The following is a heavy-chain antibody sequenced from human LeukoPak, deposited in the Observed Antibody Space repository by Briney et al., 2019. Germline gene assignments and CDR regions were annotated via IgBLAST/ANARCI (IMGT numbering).Heavy chain of an antibody. V-gene: IGHV3-72*01. CDR3: ATYNSGGYDS. CDR1: GFTFSSYS. J-gene: IGHJ5*01. D-gene: IGHD1-26*01. Sequence: GGSLRLSCAASGFTFSSYSMNWVRQAPGKGLEWVGRTRNKTKSFSTLYAASVKGRFTISRDDSKDSLYLHMNSLKTEDTAIYYCATYNSGGYDSWGQGTLVTVSS. CDR2: TRNKTKSFST.